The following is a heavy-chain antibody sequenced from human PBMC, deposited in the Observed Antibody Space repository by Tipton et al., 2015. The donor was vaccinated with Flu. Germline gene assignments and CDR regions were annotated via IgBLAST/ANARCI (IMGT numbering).Heavy chain of an antibody. CDR2: ISPSGST. Sequence: TLSLTCTVPGGSISTYYWSWIRQPAGKGLEWIGRISPSGSTNYNPSLESRVTMSLDTSKNHFSLRLGSATAADTAIYYCARDLRGYSGYTGGAGFDIWGQGTMVTVSS. V-gene: IGHV4-4*07. CDR1: GGSISTYY. CDR3: ARDLRGYSGYTGGAGFDI. J-gene: IGHJ3*02. D-gene: IGHD5-12*01.